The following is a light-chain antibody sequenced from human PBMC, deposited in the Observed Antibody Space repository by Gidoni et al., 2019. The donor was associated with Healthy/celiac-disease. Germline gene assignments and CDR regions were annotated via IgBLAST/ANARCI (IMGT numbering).Light chain of an antibody. CDR3: EQSDSTPRR. CDR2: AAS. V-gene: IGKV1-39*01. Sequence: DIQITVSPSSLSASVGDRVTITCRASQSISSYLNWYQQKPGKDPKLLIYAASSLQRWVPSRIRGSGSGTDFTMTISSVQPEDFATYYCEQSDSTPRRFVQGTKVEIK. J-gene: IGKJ1*01. CDR1: QSISSY.